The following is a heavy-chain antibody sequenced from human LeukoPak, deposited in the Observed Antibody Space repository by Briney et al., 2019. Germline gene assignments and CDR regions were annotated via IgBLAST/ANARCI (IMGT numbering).Heavy chain of an antibody. CDR2: MNPNSGNT. Sequence: ASVKASCKASGYTFTSYDINWVRQATGQGLEWMGWMNPNSGNTGYAQKFQGRVTMTRNTSISTAYMELSSLRSEDTAVYYCATYYYDSSGYNTYFDYWGQGTLVTVSS. J-gene: IGHJ4*02. CDR3: ATYYYDSSGYNTYFDY. CDR1: GYTFTSYD. D-gene: IGHD3-22*01. V-gene: IGHV1-8*01.